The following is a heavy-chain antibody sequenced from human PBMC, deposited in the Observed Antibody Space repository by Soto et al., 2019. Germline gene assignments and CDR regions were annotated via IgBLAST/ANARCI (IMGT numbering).Heavy chain of an antibody. CDR3: ARVRIAAAAHFDY. CDR1: GGSFSGYY. CDR2: INHSGST. J-gene: IGHJ4*02. Sequence: SETLSLTCAVYGGSFSGYYWSWIRQPPGKGLEWIGEINHSGSTNYNPSLKSRVTISVDTSKNQFSLKLSSVTAADTAVYYCARVRIAAAAHFDYWGQGTLVTVSS. D-gene: IGHD6-13*01. V-gene: IGHV4-34*01.